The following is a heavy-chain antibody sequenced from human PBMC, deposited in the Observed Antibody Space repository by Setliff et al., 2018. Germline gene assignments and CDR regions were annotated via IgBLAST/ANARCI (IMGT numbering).Heavy chain of an antibody. Sequence: GEALKISCKGSGYSFTDYWIGWVRQMPGEGLEWMGIIHPSNSDTVYSPSFQGQVTISADRSITPAYLQWSSLKASDTAMYYCARPGGFCDSNDCWDGYFDNWGQGTPVTVS. CDR2: IHPSNSDT. CDR1: GYSFTDYW. V-gene: IGHV5-51*01. D-gene: IGHD4-4*01. J-gene: IGHJ4*02. CDR3: ARPGGFCDSNDCWDGYFDN.